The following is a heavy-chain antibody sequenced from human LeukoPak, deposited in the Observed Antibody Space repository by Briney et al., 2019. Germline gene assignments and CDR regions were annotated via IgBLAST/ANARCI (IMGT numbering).Heavy chain of an antibody. CDR2: VKTKTYGGTT. CDR1: GFTFGDHG. J-gene: IGHJ4*02. V-gene: IGHV3-49*03. Sequence: GGSLRLSCTTSGFTFGDHGVSWFRQAPGKGPEWISFVKTKTYGGTTEYAASVKGRFTISRDDSTGIAYLQMDSLKPEDTAVYYCSRGVIVGAAYFDYWGQGTLVTVSS. CDR3: SRGVIVGAAYFDY. D-gene: IGHD1-26*01.